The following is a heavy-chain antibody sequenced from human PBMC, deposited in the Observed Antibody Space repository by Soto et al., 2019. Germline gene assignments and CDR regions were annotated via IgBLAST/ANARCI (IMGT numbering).Heavy chain of an antibody. V-gene: IGHV4-30-4*08. CDR3: ARVGRRGYDILTGYSTVYYFDY. J-gene: IGHJ4*02. CDR1: GGSFSGYY. Sequence: SETLSLTCAVSGGSFSGYYWSWIRQPPGKGLEWIGYIYYSGSTYYNPSLKSRVTISVDTSKNQFSLKLSSVTTADTAVYYCARVGRRGYDILTGYSTVYYFDYWGQGTLVTVSS. D-gene: IGHD3-9*01. CDR2: IYYSGST.